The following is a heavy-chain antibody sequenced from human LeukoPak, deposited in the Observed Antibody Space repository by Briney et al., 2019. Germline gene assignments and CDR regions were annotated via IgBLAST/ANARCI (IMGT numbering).Heavy chain of an antibody. Sequence: GGSLRLSCAASGFTFSNSAMSWVRQAPGGGLEWVSAISSSGYSTYYADSVKGRFTISRDNSRNTLYLQMDSLRAEDTAVYFCARGYYDSRDLFDYWGQGTLVTVSS. CDR1: GFTFSNSA. CDR3: ARGYYDSRDLFDY. CDR2: ISSSGYST. V-gene: IGHV3-23*01. D-gene: IGHD3-22*01. J-gene: IGHJ4*02.